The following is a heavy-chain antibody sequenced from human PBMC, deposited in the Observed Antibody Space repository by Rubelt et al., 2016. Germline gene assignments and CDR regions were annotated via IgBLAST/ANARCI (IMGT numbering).Heavy chain of an antibody. V-gene: IGHV4-39*02. D-gene: IGHD4-23*01. Sequence: QLQLQESGPGLVKPSETLSLTCTVSGGSISSSSYYWGWIRQPPGKGLEWIGSIYYRGSPYYNPSLERRLTMSLDTSKAGCSRRLSSVTATDTAVDECANGGSEGWYFDVWGRGTLVTVSS. CDR2: IYYRGSP. CDR3: ANGGSEGWYFDV. J-gene: IGHJ2*01. CDR1: GGSISSSSYY.